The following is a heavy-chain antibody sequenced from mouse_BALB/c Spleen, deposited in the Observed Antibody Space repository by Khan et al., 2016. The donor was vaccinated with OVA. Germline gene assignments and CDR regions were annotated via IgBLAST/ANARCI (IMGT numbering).Heavy chain of an antibody. CDR1: GYTFSSYW. CDR3: ARGGYGGFAY. D-gene: IGHD2-2*01. V-gene: IGHV1-9*01. Sequence: QVRLQQSGGDLMKPGASVKISCKATGYTFSSYWLEWVKQRPGHGLEWIGQIFPGSVSTTYNEKFKGKATFTADTSSNTAYMQLSSLTSEDSAVYYCARGGYGGFAYWGQGTLVTVSA. CDR2: IFPGSVST. J-gene: IGHJ3*01.